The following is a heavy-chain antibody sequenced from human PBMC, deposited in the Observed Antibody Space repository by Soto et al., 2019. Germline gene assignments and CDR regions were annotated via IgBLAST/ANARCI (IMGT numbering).Heavy chain of an antibody. Sequence: QVQLQQWGAGLLKPSETLSLTCAVYGGSFSGYYWSWIRQPPGKGLEWIGEINHSGSTNYNPSLKSRVTISVDTSKNQFSLKLSSVTAADTAVYYCARSKGFVVLMVYAKGRWFDPWGQGTLVTVSS. CDR1: GGSFSGYY. V-gene: IGHV4-34*01. CDR2: INHSGST. CDR3: ARSKGFVVLMVYAKGRWFDP. J-gene: IGHJ5*02. D-gene: IGHD2-8*01.